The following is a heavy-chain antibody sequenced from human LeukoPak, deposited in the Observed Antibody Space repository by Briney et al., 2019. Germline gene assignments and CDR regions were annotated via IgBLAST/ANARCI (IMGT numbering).Heavy chain of an antibody. CDR1: GFTFSSYA. CDR3: ARGTVIDC. J-gene: IGHJ4*02. D-gene: IGHD4-17*01. CDR2: IYHSGST. Sequence: GSRRLSCAASGFTFSSYAMSWVRQAPGKGLEWIGSIYHSGSTNYNPSLKSRVTMSVDTSKNELSLKLSSVTAADTAVYYCARGTVIDCWGQGALVTVSS. V-gene: IGHV4-38-2*01.